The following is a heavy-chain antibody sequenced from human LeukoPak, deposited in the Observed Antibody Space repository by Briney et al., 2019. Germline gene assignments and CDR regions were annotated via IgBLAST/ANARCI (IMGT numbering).Heavy chain of an antibody. CDR1: GFTFSSYA. V-gene: IGHV3-23*01. CDR3: ARAVRWFGELVLGGNWFDP. J-gene: IGHJ5*02. CDR2: ISGSGGST. D-gene: IGHD3-10*01. Sequence: PGGSLRLSCAASGFTFSSYAMSWVRQAPGKGLEWVSAISGSGGSTYYADSVKGRFTISRDNSKNTLYLQMNSLRAEDTAVYYCARAVRWFGELVLGGNWFDPWGQGTLVTVSS.